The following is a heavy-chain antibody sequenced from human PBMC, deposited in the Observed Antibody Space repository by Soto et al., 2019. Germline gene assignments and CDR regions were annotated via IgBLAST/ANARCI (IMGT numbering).Heavy chain of an antibody. D-gene: IGHD3-10*01. CDR2: INPNSGGT. CDR3: ARDHYYGSGSYGY. V-gene: IGHV1-2*02. Sequence: ASVKVSCKASGYTFTGYYMHWVRQAPGQGLEWMGWINPNSGGTNYAQKFQGRVTMTRDTSISTAYMELSGLRSDDTAVYYCARDHYYGSGSYGYWGQGTLVTVSS. CDR1: GYTFTGYY. J-gene: IGHJ4*02.